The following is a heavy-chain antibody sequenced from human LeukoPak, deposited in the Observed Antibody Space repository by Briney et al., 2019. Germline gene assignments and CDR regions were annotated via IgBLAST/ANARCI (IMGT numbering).Heavy chain of an antibody. Sequence: SETLSLTCTVSGGSITSGSYYGRWIRQPAGKGLEWLGYIYYSGSTNYNPSLKSRVTISVDTSKNQFSLKLSSVTAADTAVYYCARVWRYDFWSGKVNYMDVWGKGTTVTVSS. D-gene: IGHD3-3*01. CDR3: ARVWRYDFWSGKVNYMDV. CDR1: GGSITSGSYY. J-gene: IGHJ6*03. V-gene: IGHV4-61*10. CDR2: IYYSGST.